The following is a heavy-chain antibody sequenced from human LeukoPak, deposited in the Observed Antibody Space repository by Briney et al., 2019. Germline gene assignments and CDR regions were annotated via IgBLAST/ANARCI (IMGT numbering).Heavy chain of an antibody. D-gene: IGHD3-22*01. V-gene: IGHV3-23*01. CDR3: AKDLGDYYDSSGVAI. Sequence: GGSLRLSCAASGFTFSSYAMSWVRQAPGKGLEWVSAISGNGGSTYYADSVKGRFTISRDNSKNTLYLQMNSLRAEDTAVYYCAKDLGDYYDSSGVAIWGQGTMVTVSS. CDR1: GFTFSSYA. CDR2: ISGNGGST. J-gene: IGHJ3*02.